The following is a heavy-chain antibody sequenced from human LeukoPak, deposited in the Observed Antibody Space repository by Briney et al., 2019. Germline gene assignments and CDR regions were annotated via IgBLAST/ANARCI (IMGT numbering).Heavy chain of an antibody. J-gene: IGHJ5*02. CDR2: INYSGRT. D-gene: IGHD2-15*01. CDR3: ARMGYRSAFYPWFDP. CDR1: GGAISTYY. Sequence: SETLSLTCTVSGGAISTYYCSWIQQPPGKGLEWIGYINYSGRTNHNPSLRSRVTISVDTSKNKLSLKMTSVTAADTAVYYCARMGYRSAFYPWFDPWGQGTLVTISS. V-gene: IGHV4-59*01.